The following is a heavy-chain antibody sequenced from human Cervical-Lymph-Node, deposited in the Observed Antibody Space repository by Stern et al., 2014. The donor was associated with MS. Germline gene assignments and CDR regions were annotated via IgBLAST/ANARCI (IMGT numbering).Heavy chain of an antibody. CDR1: GFTFGIYG. Sequence: QVQLVESGGGVVQPGRSLRLSCAASGFTFGIYGMHWVRQPPGKGLEWVAFISYDASDKTYANSVNGRFTISRDNSRDTLYLQMSSLRAEYTAVYYCAKEREWLLPFDYWGQGMLVTVSS. CDR3: AKEREWLLPFDY. V-gene: IGHV3-30*18. CDR2: ISYDASDK. J-gene: IGHJ4*02. D-gene: IGHD3-3*01.